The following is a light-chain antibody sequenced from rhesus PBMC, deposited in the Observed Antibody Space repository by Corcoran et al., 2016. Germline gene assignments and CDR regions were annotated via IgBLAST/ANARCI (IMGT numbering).Light chain of an antibody. V-gene: IGKV1-25*01. CDR2: YVT. CDR1: QGIRSY. Sequence: DIQMTQSPSSVSASVGDRVTITCRASQGIRSYLAWYQQKPGKAPQLMIYYVTTLENGVPSRFSGIGAGTEFTLTISSLQPEDFATYYCQQYNSLPWTFGQGTKVEIK. J-gene: IGKJ1*01. CDR3: QQYNSLPWT.